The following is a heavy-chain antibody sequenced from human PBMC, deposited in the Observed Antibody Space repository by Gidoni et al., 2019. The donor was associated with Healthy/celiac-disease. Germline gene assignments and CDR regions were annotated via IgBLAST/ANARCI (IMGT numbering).Heavy chain of an antibody. CDR3: AKRPYCSSTSCYGYYYYYMDV. CDR1: GFTFSSYA. Sequence: EVQLVESGGGLVQPGGSLRLSCAASGFTFSSYAMSWVRQAPGKGLEWVSAISGSGGSTYYADSVKGRFTISRDNSKNTLYLQMNSLRAEDTAVYYCAKRPYCSSTSCYGYYYYYMDVWGKGTTVTVSS. D-gene: IGHD2-2*01. V-gene: IGHV3-23*04. CDR2: ISGSGGST. J-gene: IGHJ6*03.